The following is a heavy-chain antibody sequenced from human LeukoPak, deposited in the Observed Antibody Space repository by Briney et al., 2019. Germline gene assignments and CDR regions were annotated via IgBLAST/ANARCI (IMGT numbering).Heavy chain of an antibody. CDR2: ISYDGSNK. D-gene: IGHD3-22*01. CDR3: ARDGGVGLGRYYYDSSGYPQYYFDY. CDR1: GFTFSSYA. V-gene: IGHV3-30*04. J-gene: IGHJ4*02. Sequence: GGSLRLSCAASGFTFSSYAMHWGRQAPGKGLEWGAVISYDGSNKYYADSVKGRFTISRDNSKNTLYLQMNSLRAEDTAVYYCARDGGVGLGRYYYDSSGYPQYYFDYWGQGTLVTVSS.